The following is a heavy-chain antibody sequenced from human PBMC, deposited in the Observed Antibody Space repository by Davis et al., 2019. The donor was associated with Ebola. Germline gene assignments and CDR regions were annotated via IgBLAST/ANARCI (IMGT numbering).Heavy chain of an antibody. CDR2: ISGSGGI. J-gene: IGHJ4*02. D-gene: IGHD5-18*01. V-gene: IGHV3-23*01. CDR3: AKGWLQLFDY. Sequence: PGGSLRLSCAASGFTFSSYAMSWVRQAPGKGLEWVSTISGSGGIYYADSVKGRFTISRDNSKNMLHLQMNSLRAEDTAVYYCAKGWLQLFDYWGQGTLVTVSS. CDR1: GFTFSSYA.